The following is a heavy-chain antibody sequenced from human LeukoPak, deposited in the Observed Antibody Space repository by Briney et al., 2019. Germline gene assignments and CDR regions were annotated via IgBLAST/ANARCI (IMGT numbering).Heavy chain of an antibody. CDR3: ARGRATVTTHWFDP. J-gene: IGHJ5*02. D-gene: IGHD4-11*01. CDR1: VYTVTIYD. CDR2: MNPNSGNT. Sequence: ASVSVSFPSSVYTVTIYDINWVRQATGQGREWRGWMNPNSGNTGYAQKFQGRVTITRNTSISTAYIELNSLRSEDTAVYYCARGRATVTTHWFDPWGQGTVVTVSS. V-gene: IGHV1-8*03.